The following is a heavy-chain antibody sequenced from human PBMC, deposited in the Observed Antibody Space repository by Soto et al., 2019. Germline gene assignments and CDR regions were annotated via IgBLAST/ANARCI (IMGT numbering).Heavy chain of an antibody. CDR3: AKESWGHAFDT. Sequence: EVQLLESGGGLVQPGGSLRLSCAASGFPFSTYAMSWVRQAPGRGLEWVSAIRGSGYTTFYADSVKGRFTISRDNSKSTLSLLMNSLRGEDTAIYYCAKESWGHAFDTWGQGTMVTVSS. D-gene: IGHD7-27*01. CDR2: IRGSGYTT. CDR1: GFPFSTYA. V-gene: IGHV3-23*01. J-gene: IGHJ3*02.